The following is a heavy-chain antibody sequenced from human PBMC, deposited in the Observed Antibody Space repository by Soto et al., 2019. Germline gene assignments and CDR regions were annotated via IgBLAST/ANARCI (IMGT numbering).Heavy chain of an antibody. Sequence: PSETLSLTCTVSGGSISSGGYYWSWIRQHPGKGLEWIGYIYYSGSTYYNPSLKSRVTMSVNTSKNQFSLKLSSVTAADTAVYYCASACSGGSCYRQPYYYYYYMDVWGKGTTVTVSS. V-gene: IGHV4-31*03. CDR1: GGSISSGGYY. J-gene: IGHJ6*03. CDR2: IYYSGST. CDR3: ASACSGGSCYRQPYYYYYYMDV. D-gene: IGHD2-15*01.